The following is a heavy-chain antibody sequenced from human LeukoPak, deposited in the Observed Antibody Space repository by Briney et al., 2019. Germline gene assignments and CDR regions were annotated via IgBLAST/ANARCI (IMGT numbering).Heavy chain of an antibody. J-gene: IGHJ4*02. CDR2: IRSKSNYYAT. V-gene: IGHV3-73*01. D-gene: IGHD3-10*01. CDR3: TPGTGDY. CDR1: GFTFTGFA. Sequence: PGGSLRLSCAASGFTFTGFAMHWVRQASGKGLEWVGRIRSKSNYYATAYAASVKGGFTISRDDSKNTAYLEMNSLKTEDTAVYYCTPGTGDYWGQGTLVTVSS.